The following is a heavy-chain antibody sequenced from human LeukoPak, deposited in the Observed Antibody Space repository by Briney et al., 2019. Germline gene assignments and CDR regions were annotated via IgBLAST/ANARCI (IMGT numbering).Heavy chain of an antibody. V-gene: IGHV3-33*01. J-gene: IGHJ4*02. CDR2: IWYDGSNK. D-gene: IGHD1-1*01. Sequence: GGSLRLSCAASGFAFSSYGMHWVRQAPGKGLEWVAVIWYDGSNKYYADSVKGRFTISRDNAKNSLYLQMNSLRAEDTAVYYCARDSDDSYDKIDFWGQGTLVTVSS. CDR1: GFAFSSYG. CDR3: ARDSDDSYDKIDF.